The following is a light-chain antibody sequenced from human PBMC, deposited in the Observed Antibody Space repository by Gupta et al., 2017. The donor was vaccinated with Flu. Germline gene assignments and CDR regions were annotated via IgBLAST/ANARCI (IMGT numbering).Light chain of an antibody. CDR2: QTN. CDR1: RLGDEY. V-gene: IGLV3-1*01. Sequence: SYELTQPPSVAVSPGQTAKISCSGVRLGDEYVWWYQQKPGQSPVLVMYQTNKRPSGIPERFSGSSSGTTVTLTISGTQAMDEDDYYCQAWDTSTVVFGGGTKLTVL. J-gene: IGLJ2*01. CDR3: QAWDTSTVV.